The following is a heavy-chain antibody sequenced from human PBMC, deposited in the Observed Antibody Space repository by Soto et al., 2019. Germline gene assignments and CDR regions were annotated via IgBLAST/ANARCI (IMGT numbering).Heavy chain of an antibody. CDR1: GFVFSMYS. Sequence: GGSLRLSCEVSGFVFSMYSMSWVRQTPGKGLEWVAKIPQEGVDGHYADSVKGRFTISRDNGKNSLYLQMNNLRAEDTAVYYCARDHLILTAHDLFYGSDVWGRGATVPVYS. D-gene: IGHD2-21*02. V-gene: IGHV3-7*03. CDR2: IPQEGVDG. CDR3: ARDHLILTAHDLFYGSDV. J-gene: IGHJ6*02.